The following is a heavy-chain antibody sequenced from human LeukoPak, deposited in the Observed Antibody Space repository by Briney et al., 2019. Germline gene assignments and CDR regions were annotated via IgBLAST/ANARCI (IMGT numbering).Heavy chain of an antibody. V-gene: IGHV1-2*02. Sequence: ASVKVSCKSSGYTFTDYQVHWVRQAPGQGLEWMGWIDPNSGGTNYAQKFQGRVTMARDTSISTTYMDLSRLRSDDTAVYYCARDYYGSGSYSTDYWGQETLVTVSS. CDR1: GYTFTDYQ. D-gene: IGHD3-10*01. CDR2: IDPNSGGT. CDR3: ARDYYGSGSYSTDY. J-gene: IGHJ4*02.